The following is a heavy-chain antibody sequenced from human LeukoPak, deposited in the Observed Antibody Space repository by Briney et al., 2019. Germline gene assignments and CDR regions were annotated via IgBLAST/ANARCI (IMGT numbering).Heavy chain of an antibody. Sequence: PGGSLRLSCAASGFTFSNAWMSWVRRAPGKGLEWVGRIKSKTDGGTTDYAAPVKGRFTISRDDSKNTLYLQMNSLKTEDTAVYYCTTDRDDSYFDYWGQGTLVTVSS. V-gene: IGHV3-15*01. CDR3: TTDRDDSYFDY. CDR2: IKSKTDGGTT. D-gene: IGHD3-3*01. CDR1: GFTFSNAW. J-gene: IGHJ4*02.